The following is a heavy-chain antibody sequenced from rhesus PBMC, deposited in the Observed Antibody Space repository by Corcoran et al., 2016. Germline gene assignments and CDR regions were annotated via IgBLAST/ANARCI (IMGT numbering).Heavy chain of an antibody. J-gene: IGHJ6*01. CDR3: ARANCSSTYCSSPYYYYGLDS. CDR1: GGSISGYY. V-gene: IGHV4S5*01. Sequence: QVQLEESGPGLVKPSETLSLTCAVSGGSISGYYWNWIRQPPGKGLEWIGYIGGSSATTASNPSLKRRVTISTYTPKTQPSLRLSSVPAADTAVYYFARANCSSTYCSSPYYYYGLDSWGQGVVVTVSS. D-gene: IGHD2-15*01. CDR2: IGGSSATT.